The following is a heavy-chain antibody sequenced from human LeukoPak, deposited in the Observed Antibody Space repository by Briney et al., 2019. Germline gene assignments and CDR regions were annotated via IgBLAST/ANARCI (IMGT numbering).Heavy chain of an antibody. D-gene: IGHD5-24*01. V-gene: IGHV1-69*04. CDR1: GGTFSSYT. J-gene: IGHJ1*01. CDR2: IIPILGIA. Sequence: SVKVSCKASGGTFSSYTISWVRQAPGQGFEWMGRIIPILGIANYAQKFQGRVTITADKSTSTAYMELSSLRSEDTAVYYCAREGRVVEMATGEYFQHWGQGTLVTVSS. CDR3: AREGRVVEMATGEYFQH.